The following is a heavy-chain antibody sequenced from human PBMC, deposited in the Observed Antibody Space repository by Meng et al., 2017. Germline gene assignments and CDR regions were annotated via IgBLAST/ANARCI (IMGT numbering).Heavy chain of an antibody. CDR3: ASIKVDP. CDR2: ISSSGSTI. CDR1: GLTFSNYY. Sequence: QLMLLVYGGGLCSPCGALSLSCVATGLTFSNYYMSWIRQAPVRGLEWVSYISSSGSTIYYADSVKGRFTISRDNAKNSLYLQMNSLRAEDMAVYYCASIKVDPWGQGTLVTVSS. J-gene: IGHJ5*02. D-gene: IGHD1-14*01. V-gene: IGHV3-11*01.